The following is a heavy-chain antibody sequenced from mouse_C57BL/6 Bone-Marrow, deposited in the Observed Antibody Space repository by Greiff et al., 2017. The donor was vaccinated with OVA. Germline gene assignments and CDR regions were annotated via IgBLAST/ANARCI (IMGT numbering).Heavy chain of an antibody. CDR2: IYPRSGNT. CDR1: GYTFTSYG. V-gene: IGHV1-81*01. CDR3: ARLVNYAMDY. D-gene: IGHD2-2*01. Sequence: VQLQESGAELARPGASVKLSCKASGYTFTSYGISWVKQRTGQGLEWIGEIYPRSGNTYYNEKFKGKATLTADKSSSTAYMELRSLTSEDSAVYFCARLVNYAMDYWGQGTSVTVSS. J-gene: IGHJ4*01.